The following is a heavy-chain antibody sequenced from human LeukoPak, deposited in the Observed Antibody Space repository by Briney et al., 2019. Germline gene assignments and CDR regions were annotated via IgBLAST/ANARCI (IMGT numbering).Heavy chain of an antibody. CDR1: GYTFTSYY. J-gene: IGHJ1*01. CDR3: ARGPTMAAAGAEYFQH. CDR2: INPSGGST. V-gene: IGHV1-46*01. Sequence: ASVAVSCKASGYTFTSYYMHWVRQAPGQGLEWMGLINPSGGSTSYAQKFQGRVTMTRDTSTSTVYMELSSLRSEDTAVYYCARGPTMAAAGAEYFQHWGQGTLVTVSS. D-gene: IGHD6-13*01.